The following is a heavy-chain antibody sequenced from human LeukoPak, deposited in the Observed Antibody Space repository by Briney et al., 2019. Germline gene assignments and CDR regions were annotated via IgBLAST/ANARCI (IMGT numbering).Heavy chain of an antibody. CDR1: GFTVSSNY. J-gene: IGHJ4*02. CDR2: IYSGGST. Sequence: PGGSLRLSCAASGFTVSSNYMSWVRQAPGKGLEWVSVIYSGGSTYYADSVKGRFTISRDNSKNTLYLQMNSLRAEDTAVYYCARENQDDYVWGSYSLWGQGTLVTVSS. D-gene: IGHD3-16*01. CDR3: ARENQDDYVWGSYSL. V-gene: IGHV3-53*01.